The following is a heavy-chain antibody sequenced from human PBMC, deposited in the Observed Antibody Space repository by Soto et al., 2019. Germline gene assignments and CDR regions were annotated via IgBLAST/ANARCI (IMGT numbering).Heavy chain of an antibody. D-gene: IGHD1-7*01. J-gene: IGHJ5*02. CDR2: ISAFNGNT. CDR1: GYTFTSYG. V-gene: IGHV1-18*04. CDR3: AKAPGNNWNYTNWFDP. Sequence: ASVKVSCKASGYTFTSYGITWMRQAPGLRLEWMGWISAFNGNTYYTQKFQGRITMTTDTSTSTAYMDLRSLTSDDTAVYYCAKAPGNNWNYTNWFDPWGQGTLVTVSS.